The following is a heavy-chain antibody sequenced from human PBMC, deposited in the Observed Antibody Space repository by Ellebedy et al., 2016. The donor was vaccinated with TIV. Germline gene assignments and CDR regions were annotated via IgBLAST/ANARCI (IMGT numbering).Heavy chain of an antibody. D-gene: IGHD4-17*01. CDR1: GDSIRRYS. CDR3: ARDLTDYGDYAGSDY. Sequence: MPGGSLRLSCSVSGDSIRRYSWSWIRQPAGKGLEWIGRIYTTGSTNYNPSLKSRVTVSVDTSKNQLSLKLSSVTAADTAVYYCARDLTDYGDYAGSDYWGQGTLVTVSS. CDR2: IYTTGST. J-gene: IGHJ4*02. V-gene: IGHV4-4*07.